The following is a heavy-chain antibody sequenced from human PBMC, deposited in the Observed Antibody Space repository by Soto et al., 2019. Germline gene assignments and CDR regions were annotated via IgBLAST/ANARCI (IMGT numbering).Heavy chain of an antibody. CDR1: GFTFSKHA. V-gene: IGHV3-23*01. D-gene: IGHD3-10*01. J-gene: IGHJ5*02. Sequence: EVQLLESGGGLVQPGGSLRLSCAASGFTFSKHAMSWVRQASGKGLEWVSAISGSGGSTYYADSVKGRFTISRDNTQNTLYLQMNSLRAEDTAVYYCAREGWASGNLYNWFDPWGQGTLVTVSS. CDR3: AREGWASGNLYNWFDP. CDR2: ISGSGGST.